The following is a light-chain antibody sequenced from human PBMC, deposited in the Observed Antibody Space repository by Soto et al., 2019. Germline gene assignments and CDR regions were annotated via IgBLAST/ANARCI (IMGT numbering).Light chain of an antibody. CDR1: SSDVGGYNY. CDR3: CSYTTSSTYV. J-gene: IGLJ1*01. Sequence: QSVLTQPASVSGSPGQSIAISCTGTSSDVGGYNYVSWYQQHPGKAPKLMIYDVSNRPSGVSNRFSGSKSGNTASLTISGLQAEDEADYYCCSYTTSSTYVFGTGTKLTGL. CDR2: DVS. V-gene: IGLV2-14*03.